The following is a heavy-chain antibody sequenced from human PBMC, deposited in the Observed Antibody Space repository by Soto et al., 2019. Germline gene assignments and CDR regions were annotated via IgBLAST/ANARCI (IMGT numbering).Heavy chain of an antibody. V-gene: IGHV1-3*01. CDR2: INAGNGNT. CDR3: AREIVRYSSGWSQSAWFDP. D-gene: IGHD6-19*01. Sequence: ASVKVSCKASGYTFTSYAMHWVRQAPGQRLEWMGWINAGNGNTKYSQKFQGRVTITRDTSASTAYMELSSLRSEDTAVYYCAREIVRYSSGWSQSAWFDPWGQGTLVTVSS. J-gene: IGHJ5*02. CDR1: GYTFTSYA.